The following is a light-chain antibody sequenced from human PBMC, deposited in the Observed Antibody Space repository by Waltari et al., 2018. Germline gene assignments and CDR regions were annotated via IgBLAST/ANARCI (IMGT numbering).Light chain of an antibody. CDR1: SSDVGGYNH. CDR2: EVS. J-gene: IGLJ2*01. Sequence: QSALTKPPSASGSPGPSVTISCTGTSSDVGGYNHVSWHQQHPGKAPKHMISEVSKLPSGVPDRFSGSKSGNTASLTVSGLQAEDEADYYCSSYAGSNGVVFGGGTKLTVL. CDR3: SSYAGSNGVV. V-gene: IGLV2-8*01.